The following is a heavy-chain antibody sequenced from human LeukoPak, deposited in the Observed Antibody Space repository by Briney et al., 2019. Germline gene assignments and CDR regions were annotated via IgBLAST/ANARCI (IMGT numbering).Heavy chain of an antibody. CDR2: ISTTTSAI. J-gene: IGHJ4*02. V-gene: IGHV3-48*01. D-gene: IGHD4-17*01. Sequence: GAPRISWAASGFTLSTYSMNWGRPAPGKGVEWVSYISTTTSAIYYADSVKGRFTVSRDNAKSSLYLQMNSLRADDTAVYYCARAPYGERGGSDYWGQGTLVTVSS. CDR1: GFTLSTYS. CDR3: ARAPYGERGGSDY.